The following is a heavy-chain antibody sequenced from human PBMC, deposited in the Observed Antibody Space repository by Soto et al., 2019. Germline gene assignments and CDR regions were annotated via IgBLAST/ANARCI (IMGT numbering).Heavy chain of an antibody. CDR3: AKDQTYYYDSSGYPFDY. CDR2: ISYDGSNK. D-gene: IGHD3-22*01. CDR1: GFTFSSYG. Sequence: GGSLRLSCAASGFTFSSYGMHWVRQAPGKGLEWVAVISYDGSNKYYADSVKGRFTISRDNSKNTLYLQMNSLRAEDTAVYYCAKDQTYYYDSSGYPFDYWGQGTLVTVSS. V-gene: IGHV3-30*18. J-gene: IGHJ4*02.